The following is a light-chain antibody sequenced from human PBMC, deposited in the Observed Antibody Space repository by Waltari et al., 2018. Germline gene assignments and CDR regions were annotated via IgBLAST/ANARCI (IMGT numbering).Light chain of an antibody. Sequence: EIVLTQSPGTLSLSPGERATLSCRASESVRRALAWYQQRPGQAPRLLIYDASSRATGIPARFSGSGSGTDFSLTISRLEPEDFALYYCQHYRSLPVTFGQGTKVEIK. CDR1: ESVRRA. CDR3: QHYRSLPVT. J-gene: IGKJ1*01. CDR2: DAS. V-gene: IGKV3-20*01.